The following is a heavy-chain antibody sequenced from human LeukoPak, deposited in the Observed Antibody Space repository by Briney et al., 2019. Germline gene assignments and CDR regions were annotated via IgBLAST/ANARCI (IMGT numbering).Heavy chain of an antibody. J-gene: IGHJ4*02. V-gene: IGHV4-61*02. CDR1: GGSISRGSYY. D-gene: IGHD5-18*01. CDR3: AREGGYSYGDAPLHFDY. Sequence: PSETLSLTCTVSGGSISRGSYYWSGIRQPAGKGLEWIGRISTSGSTNYNPSLKSRVTISVDTSKNQFSLNLSSVTAADTAVYYCAREGGYSYGDAPLHFDYWGQGTLVTVSS. CDR2: ISTSGST.